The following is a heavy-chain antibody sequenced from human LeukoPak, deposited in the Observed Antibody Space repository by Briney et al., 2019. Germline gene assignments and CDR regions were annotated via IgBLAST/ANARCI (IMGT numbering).Heavy chain of an antibody. J-gene: IGHJ4*02. Sequence: GGSLRLSCAASGFTFSSYSMNWVRQAPGKGLEWVSYISSSSSTIYYADSVKGRFAISRDNAKNSLYLQMNSLRAEDTAVYYCARVTVTTSFGDWGQGTLVTVSS. CDR2: ISSSSSTI. CDR3: ARVTVTTSFGD. D-gene: IGHD4-11*01. CDR1: GFTFSSYS. V-gene: IGHV3-48*01.